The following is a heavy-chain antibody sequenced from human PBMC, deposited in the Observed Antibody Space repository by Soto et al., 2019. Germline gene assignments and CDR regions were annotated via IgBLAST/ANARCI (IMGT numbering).Heavy chain of an antibody. CDR3: ARSSPYDSSGYGSYYYYYYGMDV. V-gene: IGHV3-33*01. CDR2: IWYDGSNK. J-gene: IGHJ6*02. Sequence: QVPLVESGGGVVQPGRSLRLSCAASGFTFSSYGMHWVRQAPGKGLEWVAVIWYDGSNKYYADSVKGRFTISRDNSKNTLYLQMNSLRAEDTAVYYCARSSPYDSSGYGSYYYYYYGMDVWGQGTTVTVSS. D-gene: IGHD3-22*01. CDR1: GFTFSSYG.